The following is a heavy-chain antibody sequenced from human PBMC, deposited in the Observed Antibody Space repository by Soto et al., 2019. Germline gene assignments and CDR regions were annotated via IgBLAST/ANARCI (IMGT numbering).Heavy chain of an antibody. CDR1: GGSINNYY. J-gene: IGHJ4*02. CDR2: IYYTGSN. V-gene: IGHV4-59*01. D-gene: IGHD1-26*01. Sequence: SETLSLTCTVSGGSINNYYWSWIRQSPGKGLEWIGYIYYTGSNNNYNPSLKGRATISVDSSKTQFSLRVTSVTAADTAVYYCARTREGTTTYYFDYWGQGSLGTVSS. CDR3: ARTREGTTTYYFDY.